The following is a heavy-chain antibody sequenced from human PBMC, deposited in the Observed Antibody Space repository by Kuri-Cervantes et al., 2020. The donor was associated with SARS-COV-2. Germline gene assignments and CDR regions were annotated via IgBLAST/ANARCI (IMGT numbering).Heavy chain of an antibody. V-gene: IGHV3-30-3*01. CDR1: GFTFSDYY. CDR3: AREKLAGYYYYMDV. D-gene: IGHD1-1*01. J-gene: IGHJ6*03. CDR2: IPYDGSNK. Sequence: GESLKISCAASGFTFSDYYMSWIRQAPGKGLEWVAVIPYDGSNKYYADSVKGRFTISRDNSKNTLYLQMNSLRAEDTAVYYCAREKLAGYYYYMDVWGKGTTVTVSS.